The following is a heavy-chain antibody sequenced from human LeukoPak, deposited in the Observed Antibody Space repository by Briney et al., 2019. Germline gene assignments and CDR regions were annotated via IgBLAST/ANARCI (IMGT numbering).Heavy chain of an antibody. CDR3: ARWRGGVAFDY. V-gene: IGHV4-59*08. D-gene: IGHD5-12*01. J-gene: IGHJ4*02. CDR1: GDSISTYY. CDR2: IYYSGST. Sequence: PSETLSLTCTVSGDSISTYYWSWIRQPPGKGLEWIGYIYYSGSTSYNPSLKSRVTISVDTSKNQFSLKLTSVTAADTAVYYCARWRGGVAFDYWGQGTLVTVSS.